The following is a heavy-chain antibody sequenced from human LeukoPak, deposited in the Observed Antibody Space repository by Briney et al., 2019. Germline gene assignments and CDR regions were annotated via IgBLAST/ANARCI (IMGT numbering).Heavy chain of an antibody. CDR1: GFTVSSNY. D-gene: IGHD3-3*01. J-gene: IGHJ6*02. CDR3: ASSEPHYDFWSGYYYRTYYYYGMDV. Sequence: GGSLRLSCAASGFTVSSNYVSWVRQAPGKGLEWVSVIYSGGSTYYADSVKGRFTISRDNSKNTLYLQMNSLRAEDTAVYYCASSEPHYDFWSGYYYRTYYYYGMDVWGQGTTVTVSS. CDR2: IYSGGST. V-gene: IGHV3-53*01.